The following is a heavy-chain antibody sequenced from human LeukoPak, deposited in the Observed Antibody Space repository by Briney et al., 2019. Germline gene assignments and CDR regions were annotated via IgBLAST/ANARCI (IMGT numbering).Heavy chain of an antibody. V-gene: IGHV1-2*02. CDR1: GYTFTGYY. CDR2: INPNSGGT. Sequence: ASVKVSCKASGYTFTGYYMHWVRQAPGQGLEWMGWINPNSGGTNYAQKFQGRVTMTRDTSISTAYMELGGLRSDDTAVYYCARYKYLAAAGPDYWGQGTLVTVSS. J-gene: IGHJ4*02. D-gene: IGHD6-13*01. CDR3: ARYKYLAAAGPDY.